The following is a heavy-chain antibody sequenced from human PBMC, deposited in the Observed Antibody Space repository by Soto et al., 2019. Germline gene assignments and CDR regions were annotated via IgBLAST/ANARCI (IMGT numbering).Heavy chain of an antibody. CDR1: GCSVSTNY. CDR3: ARGRSASSDFDY. CDR2: IYSGGTT. Sequence: EVQLVESGGGLVQPGGSLRLSCAASGCSVSTNYMNWFRQAPGQGLEWVSVIYSGGTTYYADSVKGRFTISRDNSKNTLYLQMNSLRAEDTAVYYCARGRSASSDFDYWGQGTLVTVSS. D-gene: IGHD3-10*01. V-gene: IGHV3-66*01. J-gene: IGHJ4*02.